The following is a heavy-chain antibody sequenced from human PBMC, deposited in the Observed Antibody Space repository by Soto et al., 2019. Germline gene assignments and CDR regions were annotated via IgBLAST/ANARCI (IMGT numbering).Heavy chain of an antibody. CDR2: ISGSGGST. J-gene: IGHJ4*02. D-gene: IGHD1-1*01. Sequence: GGSLRLSCAASGFTFSSYAMSWVRQAPGKGLEWVSAISGSGGSTYYTDSVKGRFTISRDNSKNTLYLQMNSLRAEDTAVYYCAKGGQLERLYFDYWGQGTLVTVSS. V-gene: IGHV3-23*01. CDR3: AKGGQLERLYFDY. CDR1: GFTFSSYA.